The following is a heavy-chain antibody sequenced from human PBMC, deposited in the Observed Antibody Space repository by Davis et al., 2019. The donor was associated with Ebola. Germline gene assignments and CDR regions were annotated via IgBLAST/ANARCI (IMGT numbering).Heavy chain of an antibody. CDR2: IYPDDSGT. Sequence: GESLKISCKGSGFTFTTYWIAWVRQMPGKGLECMGIIYPDDSGTRYSPSFEGQVTISADKSISTAYLQWSSLKASDTGKYYCARQAVAGTDAFDIWGQGTMVTVSS. CDR1: GFTFTTYW. CDR3: ARQAVAGTDAFDI. V-gene: IGHV5-51*01. J-gene: IGHJ3*02. D-gene: IGHD6-19*01.